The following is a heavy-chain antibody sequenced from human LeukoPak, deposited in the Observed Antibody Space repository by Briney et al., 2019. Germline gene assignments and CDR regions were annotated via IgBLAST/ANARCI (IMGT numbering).Heavy chain of an antibody. J-gene: IGHJ5*02. D-gene: IGHD6-13*01. CDR3: ARAAAAGNTPFDP. V-gene: IGHV3-21*01. CDR2: ISSSSSYI. CDR1: GFTFSSYS. Sequence: PGGSLRLSCAASGFTFSSYSMNWVRQAPGKGLEWVSSISSSSSYIYYADSVKGRFTISRDNAKNSLYLQMNSLRAEDTAVYYCARAAAAGNTPFDPWGQGTLVTVSS.